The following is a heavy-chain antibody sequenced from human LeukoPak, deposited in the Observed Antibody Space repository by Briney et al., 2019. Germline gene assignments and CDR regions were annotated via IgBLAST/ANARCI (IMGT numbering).Heavy chain of an antibody. V-gene: IGHV1-46*01. CDR3: ASGYSSGWSTEDYYYGMDV. CDR2: ITPSGGST. J-gene: IGHJ6*02. CDR1: GYTFTSYY. D-gene: IGHD6-19*01. Sequence: GASVKVSCKASGYTFTSYYMHWVRQAPGQGLEWMGIITPSGGSTSYAQKFRGRVTMTTDTSTSTVYMELSSLSSEDTAVYYCASGYSSGWSTEDYYYGMDVWGQGTTVTVSS.